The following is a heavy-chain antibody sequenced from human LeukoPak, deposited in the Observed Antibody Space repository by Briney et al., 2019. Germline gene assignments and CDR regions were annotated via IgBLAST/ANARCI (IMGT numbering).Heavy chain of an antibody. CDR1: GFTFSTYA. Sequence: QPGGSLRLSCAASGFTFSTYAMGWVRQAPGEGLEWVSSIKGGGGDPFYADSVRGRFTISRDKSKNTLYLQLNSLRAEDTAVYSCAQGGHDYNPFYYWGQGTLVTVSS. J-gene: IGHJ4*02. D-gene: IGHD4-11*01. V-gene: IGHV3-23*01. CDR2: IKGGGGDP. CDR3: AQGGHDYNPFYY.